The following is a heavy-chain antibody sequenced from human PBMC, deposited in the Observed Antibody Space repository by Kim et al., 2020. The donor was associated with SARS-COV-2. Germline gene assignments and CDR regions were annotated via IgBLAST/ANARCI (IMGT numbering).Heavy chain of an antibody. V-gene: IGHV4-34*01. CDR3: ARVGIVATIGAFDI. D-gene: IGHD5-12*01. CDR2: INHSGST. Sequence: SETLSLTCAVYGGSFSGYYWSWIRQPPGKGLEWIGEINHSGSTNYNPSLKSRVTISVDTSKNQFSLKLSSVTAADTAVYYCARVGIVATIGAFDIRGQGTMVTVSS. CDR1: GGSFSGYY. J-gene: IGHJ3*02.